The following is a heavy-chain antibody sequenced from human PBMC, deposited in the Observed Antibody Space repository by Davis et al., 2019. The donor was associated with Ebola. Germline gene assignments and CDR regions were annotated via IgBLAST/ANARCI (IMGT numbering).Heavy chain of an antibody. CDR1: GFTFSSYG. V-gene: IGHV3-33*01. CDR2: IWYDGSNK. CDR3: ARGVAAFYYYGMDV. J-gene: IGHJ6*02. Sequence: GGSLRLSCAASGFTFSSYGMHWVRQAPGKGLEWVAVIWYDGSNKYYADSVKGRFTISRDNAKNSLYLQMNSLRDEDTAVYYCARGVAAFYYYGMDVWGQGTTVTVSS. D-gene: IGHD6-13*01.